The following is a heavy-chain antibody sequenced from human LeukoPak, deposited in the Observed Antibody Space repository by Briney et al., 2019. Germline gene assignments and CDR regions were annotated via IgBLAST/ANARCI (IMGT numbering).Heavy chain of an antibody. CDR1: GFTFSDYY. CDR2: ISPTSSYT. CDR3: ARKRWYFDY. Sequence: GGSLRLSCAASGFTFSDYYMSWIRQAPGKGLEWVSYISPTSSYTNYADSVKGRFTISRDNAKNSLYLQMNSLRAVDTAVYYCARKRWYFDYWGQGTLVTVSS. J-gene: IGHJ4*02. V-gene: IGHV3-11*06. D-gene: IGHD4-23*01.